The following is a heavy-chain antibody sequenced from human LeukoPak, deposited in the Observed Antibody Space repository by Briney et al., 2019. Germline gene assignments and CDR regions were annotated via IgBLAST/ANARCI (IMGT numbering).Heavy chain of an antibody. CDR3: AKVFTRCYSVRPYYVDY. D-gene: IGHD2-15*01. Sequence: GGSLRLSCAASGFTFSSYAMSWVRQAPGKGLGRGSAISGSGGSTYYADSVKGLLIISRDNSKNMLYRQMNSVRAEDTAVYYCAKVFTRCYSVRPYYVDYWGQGTLVTVSS. J-gene: IGHJ4*02. CDR1: GFTFSSYA. V-gene: IGHV3-23*01. CDR2: ISGSGGST.